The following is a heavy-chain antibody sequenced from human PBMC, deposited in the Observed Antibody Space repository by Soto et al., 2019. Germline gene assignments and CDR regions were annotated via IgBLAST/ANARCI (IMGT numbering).Heavy chain of an antibody. CDR2: INPSGGST. CDR1: GYTFTSYY. Sequence: ASVKVSCKASGYTFTSYYMHWVRQAPGQGLEWMGIINPSGGSTSYAQKFQGRVTMTRDTSTSTVYMELSSLRSEDTAVYYCARGGYCSGGSCYLRGDYSYYMDVWGKGTTVTVSS. V-gene: IGHV1-46*03. D-gene: IGHD2-15*01. J-gene: IGHJ6*03. CDR3: ARGGYCSGGSCYLRGDYSYYMDV.